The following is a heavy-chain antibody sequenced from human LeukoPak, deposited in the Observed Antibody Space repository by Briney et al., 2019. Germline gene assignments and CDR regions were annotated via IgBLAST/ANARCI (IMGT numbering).Heavy chain of an antibody. CDR2: ISAYNGNT. Sequence: ASVKVSCKASGYTFTSYGISWVRQAPGQGLEWMGWISAYNGNTSYAQKLQGRVTMTTDTSTSTAYMELRSLRSDDTAVYYCARGSSSSLPYYYMDVWGKGTTVTVSS. J-gene: IGHJ6*03. CDR3: ARGSSSSLPYYYMDV. CDR1: GYTFTSYG. V-gene: IGHV1-18*01. D-gene: IGHD6-6*01.